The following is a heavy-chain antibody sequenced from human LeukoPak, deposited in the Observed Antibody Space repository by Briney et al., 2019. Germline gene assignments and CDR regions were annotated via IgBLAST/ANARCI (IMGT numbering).Heavy chain of an antibody. D-gene: IGHD1-1*01. CDR1: GFTVRNNY. CDR2: IYSDGTT. Sequence: GGSLRLSCAASGFTVRNNYMTWVRQAPRKGLEWVSLIYSDGTTQYADSVKGRFTISRDNSKNTMYLQMNSLRAEDTAVYYCGALSGTTPLGGVGGQGTLVTVSS. V-gene: IGHV3-66*01. J-gene: IGHJ4*02. CDR3: GALSGTTPLGGV.